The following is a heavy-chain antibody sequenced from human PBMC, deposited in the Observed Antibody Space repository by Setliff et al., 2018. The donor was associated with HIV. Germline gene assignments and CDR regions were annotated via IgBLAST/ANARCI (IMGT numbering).Heavy chain of an antibody. CDR1: EYSFTDYF. D-gene: IGHD2-2*01. Sequence: ASVKVSCKASEYSFTDYFVHWVRQAPGQGLEWMGIINPRGDITAYAQIFQGRVTLTRDTSTNTVYMELSSLRSEDTAVYYCARESACSSTSCPKVLDYWGQGTLVTVSS. CDR2: INPRGDIT. CDR3: ARESACSSTSCPKVLDY. J-gene: IGHJ4*02. V-gene: IGHV1-46*01.